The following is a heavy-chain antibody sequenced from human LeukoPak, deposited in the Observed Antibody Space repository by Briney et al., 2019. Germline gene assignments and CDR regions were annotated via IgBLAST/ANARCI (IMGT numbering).Heavy chain of an antibody. CDR3: ARVMAGYSYMDV. J-gene: IGHJ6*03. CDR1: GFTFSRYA. CDR2: ISTTSSSSYI. V-gene: IGHV3-21*01. D-gene: IGHD3-10*01. Sequence: GGSLRLSCAASGFTFSRYAMNWVRQAPGKGLEWVSSISTTSSSSYIHYADSMKGRVTISRDNAKSSLYLQMNSLRAEDTAVYYCARVMAGYSYMDVWGKGTTVTVSS.